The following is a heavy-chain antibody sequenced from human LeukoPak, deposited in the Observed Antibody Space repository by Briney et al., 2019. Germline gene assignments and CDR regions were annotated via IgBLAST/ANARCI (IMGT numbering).Heavy chain of an antibody. J-gene: IGHJ6*03. V-gene: IGHV1-69*05. CDR1: GGTFSSYA. D-gene: IGHD5-12*01. Sequence: ASVKVSCKASGGTFSSYAISWVRQAPGQGLEWMGWIIPIFGTANYAQKFQGRVTITTDESTSTAYMELGSLRSEDTAVYYCARRGYHDYYYYYYMDVWGKGTTVTVSS. CDR3: ARRGYHDYYYYYYMDV. CDR2: IIPIFGTA.